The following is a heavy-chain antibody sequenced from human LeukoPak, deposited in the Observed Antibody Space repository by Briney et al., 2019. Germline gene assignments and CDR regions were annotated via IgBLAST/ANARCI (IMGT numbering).Heavy chain of an antibody. J-gene: IGHJ5*02. D-gene: IGHD5-12*01. CDR2: ISSSSSYM. V-gene: IGHV3-21*01. CDR3: AKGPGARGHFNWFDP. CDR1: GFTFSSYS. Sequence: GGSLRLSCAASGFTFSSYSMNWVRQAPGKGLEWVSSISSSSSYMYYADSVKGRFTISGDNAKNSLYLQMNGLRGEDTAVYYCAKGPGARGHFNWFDPWGQGTLVTVSS.